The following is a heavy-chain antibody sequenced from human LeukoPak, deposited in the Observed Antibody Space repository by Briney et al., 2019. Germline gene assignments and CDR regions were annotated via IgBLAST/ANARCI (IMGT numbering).Heavy chain of an antibody. D-gene: IGHD6-13*01. Sequence: PSETLSLTCTVSGGSISSYYWSWIRQPPGKGLEWIGYIYYSGSTNYNPSLKSRVTISVDTSKNQFSLKLSSVTAADTAVYYCARDRIRIAAAGTYYYYGMDVWGQGTTVTVSS. CDR3: ARDRIRIAAAGTYYYYGMDV. J-gene: IGHJ6*02. CDR1: GGSISSYY. V-gene: IGHV4-59*01. CDR2: IYYSGST.